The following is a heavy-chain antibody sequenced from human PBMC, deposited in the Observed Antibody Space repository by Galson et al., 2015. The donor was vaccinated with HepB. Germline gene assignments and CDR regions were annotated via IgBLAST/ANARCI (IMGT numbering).Heavy chain of an antibody. CDR2: IYTSGST. V-gene: IGHV4-4*07. D-gene: IGHD4-23*01. CDR3: ARGGGGNPRFYYYYMDV. J-gene: IGHJ6*03. CDR1: GGSISSYY. Sequence: ATLSLTCPVSGGSISSYYWSWLRQPAGKGLEWIGRIYTSGSTNYNPSLKRRVTMSVDTSKNQFALKLSSVTAADTAVYYCARGGGGNPRFYYYYMDVWGKGTTVTVSS.